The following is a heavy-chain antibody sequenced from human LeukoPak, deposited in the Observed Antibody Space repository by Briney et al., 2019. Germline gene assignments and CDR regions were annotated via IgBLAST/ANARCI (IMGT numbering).Heavy chain of an antibody. D-gene: IGHD6-13*01. CDR2: INAGNGNT. J-gene: IGHJ4*02. V-gene: IGHV1-3*01. CDR3: ARDRWYSSSWYYFDY. CDR1: GYTFTSYA. Sequence: ASVKVSCKASGYTFTSYAMHWVRQAPGQRLEWMGWINAGNGNTKYSQKFQGRVTITRDISASTAYMELSSLRSEDTAVYYCARDRWYSSSWYYFDYWGQGTLVTVSS.